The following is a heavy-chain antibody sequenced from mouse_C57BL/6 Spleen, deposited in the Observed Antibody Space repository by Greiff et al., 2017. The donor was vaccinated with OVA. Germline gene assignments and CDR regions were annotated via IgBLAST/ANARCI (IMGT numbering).Heavy chain of an antibody. D-gene: IGHD2-2*01. Sequence: QVQLKQSGAELARPGASVKLSCKASGYTFTSYGISWVKQRTGQGLEWIGEIYPRSGNTYYNEKFKGKATLTADKSSSTAYMELRSLTSEDAAVYFCARGEMGYDVRAFDYWGQGTTLTVSS. CDR3: ARGEMGYDVRAFDY. J-gene: IGHJ2*01. CDR2: IYPRSGNT. CDR1: GYTFTSYG. V-gene: IGHV1-81*01.